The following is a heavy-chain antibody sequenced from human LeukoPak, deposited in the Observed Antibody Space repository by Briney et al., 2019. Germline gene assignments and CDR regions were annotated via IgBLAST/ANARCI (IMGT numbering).Heavy chain of an antibody. CDR2: IIPIFGTA. CDR3: ARDQGQQLGIDY. CDR1: GYTFTSYY. Sequence: SVKVSCKASGYTFTSYYMHWVRQAPGQGLEWMGGIIPIFGTANYAQKFQGRVTITADESTSTAYMELSSLRSEDTAVYYCARDQGQQLGIDYWGQGTLVTVSS. D-gene: IGHD6-13*01. V-gene: IGHV1-69*13. J-gene: IGHJ4*02.